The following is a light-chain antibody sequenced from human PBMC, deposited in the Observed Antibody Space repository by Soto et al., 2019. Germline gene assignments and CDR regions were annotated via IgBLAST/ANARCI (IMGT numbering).Light chain of an antibody. CDR2: DVT. Sequence: QSALTQPRSVSGSPGQSVTISCTGTSRDVGGYNYVSWYQQYPGKAPKLIIYDVTKRPSGVPDRFSGSKSGNTASLTISGLQAEDEADYYCCSYAGTYTIWVFGGGTKLTVL. CDR1: SRDVGGYNY. CDR3: CSYAGTYTIWV. V-gene: IGLV2-11*01. J-gene: IGLJ3*02.